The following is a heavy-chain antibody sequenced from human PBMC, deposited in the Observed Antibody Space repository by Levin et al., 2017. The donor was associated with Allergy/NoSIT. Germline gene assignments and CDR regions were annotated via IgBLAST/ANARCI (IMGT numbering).Heavy chain of an antibody. CDR3: ARGGPPNYDYNWGSYRDGYFDY. D-gene: IGHD3-16*02. CDR2: IRNKAHGGTT. CDR1: GFTFGDYA. Sequence: GGSLRLSCTGSGFTFGDYAMSWVRQAPGKGLEWVGFIRNKAHGGTTEYAASVYGRLTISRDDSKSIAYLHMNSLKTEDTAVYFCARGGPPNYDYNWGSYRDGYFDYWGQGTLVTVSS. J-gene: IGHJ4*02. V-gene: IGHV3-49*04.